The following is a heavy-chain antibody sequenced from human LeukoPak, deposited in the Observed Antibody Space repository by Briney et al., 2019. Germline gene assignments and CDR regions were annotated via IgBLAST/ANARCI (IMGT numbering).Heavy chain of an antibody. Sequence: PGGSLRLSCAASGFTFSSYAMSWVRQAPGKGLEWVSAISGSGGSTYYADSVKGRFTISRDNSKNTQYLQMNSLRAEDTAVYYCARDLRITMIVAGPGAFDIWGQGTMVTVSS. V-gene: IGHV3-23*01. CDR3: ARDLRITMIVAGPGAFDI. CDR2: ISGSGGST. J-gene: IGHJ3*02. CDR1: GFTFSSYA. D-gene: IGHD3-22*01.